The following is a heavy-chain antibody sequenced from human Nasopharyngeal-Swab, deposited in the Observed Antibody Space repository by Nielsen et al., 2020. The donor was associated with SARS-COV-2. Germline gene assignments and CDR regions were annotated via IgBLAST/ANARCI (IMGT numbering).Heavy chain of an antibody. CDR2: IFWDDDK. Sequence: SGPTLVKPTQTLTLTCTFSGFSLATSGVGVGWIRQPPGKALEWLTLIFWDDDKRYSPSLKSRLTITKDTSKNQVVLTMTNMDPVGTATYYCARVSSWSNFDYWGQGTLVTVSS. CDR3: ARVSSWSNFDY. D-gene: IGHD6-13*01. J-gene: IGHJ4*02. CDR1: GFSLATSGVG. V-gene: IGHV2-5*02.